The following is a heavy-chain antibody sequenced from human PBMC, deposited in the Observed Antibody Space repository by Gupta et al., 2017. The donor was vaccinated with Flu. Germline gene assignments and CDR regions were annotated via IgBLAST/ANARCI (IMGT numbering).Heavy chain of an antibody. Sequence: SHKMNWVRQAPGKGPEWLSFIDSSSRTIYEADSVKGRFTISRDNVKNSLYLQMNSLRAEDTAIYYCARDIGVSNALDIWGKGTMVTVSS. CDR3: ARDIGVSNALDI. J-gene: IGHJ3*02. D-gene: IGHD2-21*01. CDR2: IDSSSRTI. CDR1: SHK. V-gene: IGHV3-48*01.